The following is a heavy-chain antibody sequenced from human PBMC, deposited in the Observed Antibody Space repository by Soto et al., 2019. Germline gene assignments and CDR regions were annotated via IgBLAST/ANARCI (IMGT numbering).Heavy chain of an antibody. CDR3: ARSTEKYDFWSGYRANWFDP. CDR2: ISSSSSYI. D-gene: IGHD3-3*01. J-gene: IGHJ5*02. V-gene: IGHV3-21*01. Sequence: GGSLRLSCAASGFTFISYSMNWVRQAPGKGLEWVSSISSSSSYIYYADSVKGRFTISRDSAKNSLYLQMNSLRAEDTAVYYCARSTEKYDFWSGYRANWFDPWGQGTLVTVSS. CDR1: GFTFISYS.